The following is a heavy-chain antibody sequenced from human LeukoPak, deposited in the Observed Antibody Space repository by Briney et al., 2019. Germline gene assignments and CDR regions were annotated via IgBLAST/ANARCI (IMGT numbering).Heavy chain of an antibody. CDR2: ISNSEST. V-gene: IGHV4-59*08. Sequence: SETLSLTCTLSGRSISSFDWSWIRQPPGKGLEWIGYISNSESTNYDPSLNSGVTISVDTSKNQFSLMLTSVTASDTAMYYCARHCSGGTCPLSFDAFDIWGQGTMVTVSS. J-gene: IGHJ3*02. CDR1: GRSISSFD. D-gene: IGHD2-15*01. CDR3: ARHCSGGTCPLSFDAFDI.